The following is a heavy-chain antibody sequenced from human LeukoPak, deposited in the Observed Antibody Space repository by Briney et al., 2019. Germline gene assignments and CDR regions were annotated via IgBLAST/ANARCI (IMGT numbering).Heavy chain of an antibody. D-gene: IGHD2-21*01. CDR2: ISYDGSNK. V-gene: IGHV3-30*18. Sequence: GRSLRLSCAASGFTFSSYGMHWVRQAPGKGLEWVAVISYDGSNKYCADSVKGRFTISRDNSKNTLYLQMNSLRAEDTAVYYCAKGILRPAASRFDPWGQGTLVTVSS. J-gene: IGHJ5*02. CDR3: AKGILRPAASRFDP. CDR1: GFTFSSYG.